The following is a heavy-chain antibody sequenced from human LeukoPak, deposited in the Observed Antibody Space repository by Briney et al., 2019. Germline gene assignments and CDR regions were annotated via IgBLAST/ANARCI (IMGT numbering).Heavy chain of an antibody. CDR1: GFTFNSYA. Sequence: PGGSLRLSCAASGFTFNSYAMSWVRQAPGKGLEWVSSISTTSSVTDYAESVKGRFTVSRDNAKSLLYLQMNSLRAEDTGLYYCAREMSGSGRNYWGQGTPVIVSS. CDR3: AREMSGSGRNY. V-gene: IGHV3-21*01. D-gene: IGHD3-10*01. CDR2: ISTTSSVT. J-gene: IGHJ4*02.